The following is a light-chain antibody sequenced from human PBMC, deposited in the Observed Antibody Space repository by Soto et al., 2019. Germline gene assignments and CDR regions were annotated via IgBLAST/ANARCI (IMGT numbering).Light chain of an antibody. CDR1: QSISSW. CDR2: DAS. J-gene: IGKJ2*01. V-gene: IGKV1-5*01. CDR3: QQYNSYSYT. Sequence: DIQMTQSPSTLSASVGDRVTITCRASQSISSWLAWYQQKPGKAPKLLIYDASSLESGVPSRFSGSGSGTEFTLTIGSLQHDDFATYYCQQYNSYSYTFGQGTKLEIK.